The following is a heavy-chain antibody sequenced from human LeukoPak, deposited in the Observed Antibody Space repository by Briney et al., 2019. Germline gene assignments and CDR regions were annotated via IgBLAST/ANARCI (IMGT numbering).Heavy chain of an antibody. J-gene: IGHJ3*02. CDR2: MNPNSGNT. Sequence: ASVKVSCKASGYTFTSYDINWVRQATGQGLEWMGWMNPNSGNTGYTQKFQGRVTMTRNTSISTAYMELSSLRSEDTAVYYCARVYGYYDFWSGYWNGNAFDIWGQGTMVTVSS. CDR1: GYTFTSYD. V-gene: IGHV1-8*01. CDR3: ARVYGYYDFWSGYWNGNAFDI. D-gene: IGHD3-3*01.